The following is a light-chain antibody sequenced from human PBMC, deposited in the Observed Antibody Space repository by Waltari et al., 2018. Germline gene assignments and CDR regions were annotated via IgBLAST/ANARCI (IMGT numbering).Light chain of an antibody. CDR2: WAS. V-gene: IGKV4-1*01. J-gene: IGKJ1*01. Sequence: DIVMTQSPDSLAVSLGKRATIKCKSSQSVFYSPYNQNCLAWYQQKPGQPPELLFYWASTRESGVPDRFSGSGSGTDFTLTISSLQAEDVAFYYCQQYYSSPWTFGQGTKVEVK. CDR1: QSVFYSPYNQNC. CDR3: QQYYSSPWT.